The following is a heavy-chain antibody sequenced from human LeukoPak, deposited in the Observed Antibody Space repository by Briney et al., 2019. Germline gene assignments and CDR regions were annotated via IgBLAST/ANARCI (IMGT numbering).Heavy chain of an antibody. V-gene: IGHV3-21*04. CDR3: AKGDSSGQIDWFDP. Sequence: SGGSLRLSCAASGFTFSSYSMNWVRQAPGKGLEWVSSISSSSSYIYYADSVKGRFTISRDNSRNTLYLQMDSLRAEDTAVYYCAKGDSSGQIDWFDPWGQGTLVTVSS. D-gene: IGHD3-22*01. CDR2: ISSSSSYI. CDR1: GFTFSSYS. J-gene: IGHJ5*02.